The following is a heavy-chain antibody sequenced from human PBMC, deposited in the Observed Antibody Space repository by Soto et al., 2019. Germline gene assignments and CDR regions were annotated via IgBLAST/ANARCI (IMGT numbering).Heavy chain of an antibody. CDR2: ISAYNGNT. V-gene: IGHV1-18*01. D-gene: IGHD1-7*01. J-gene: IGHJ4*02. Sequence: ASVKVSCKASGDTFTSYGISWVRQAPGQGLEWMGWISAYNGNTNYAQKLQGRVTMTTDTSTSTAYMGLRSLRSDDTAVYYCARANNWNYPTSYWGQGTLVTVSS. CDR3: ARANNWNYPTSY. CDR1: GDTFTSYG.